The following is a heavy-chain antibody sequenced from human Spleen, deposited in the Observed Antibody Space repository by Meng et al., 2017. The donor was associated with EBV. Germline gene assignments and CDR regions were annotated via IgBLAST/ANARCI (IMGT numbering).Heavy chain of an antibody. V-gene: IGHV3-21*01. CDR3: ARGGSSGWYEFDY. J-gene: IGHJ4*02. CDR1: GDSVSSDN. CDR2: ISSSSSYI. D-gene: IGHD6-19*01. Sequence: GLGKPSGTLFSPGEDSGDSVSSDNWWSWVRQPPGKGLEWVSSISSSSSYIYYADSVKGRFTISRDNAKNSLYLQMNSLRAEDTAVYYCARGGSSGWYEFDYWGQGTLVTVSS.